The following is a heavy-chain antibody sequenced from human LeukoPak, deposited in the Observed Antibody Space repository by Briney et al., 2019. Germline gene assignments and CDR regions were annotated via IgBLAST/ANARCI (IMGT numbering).Heavy chain of an antibody. D-gene: IGHD2-8*01. CDR1: GGSISSYY. J-gene: IGHJ6*02. Sequence: SETLSLTCTVSGGSISSYYWSWIRQPPGKGLEWIGEINHSGSTNYNPSLKSRVTISVDTSKNQFSLKLSSVTAADTAVYYCARGRGYCTNGVCYRDYGMDVWGQGTTVTVSS. CDR2: INHSGST. V-gene: IGHV4-34*01. CDR3: ARGRGYCTNGVCYRDYGMDV.